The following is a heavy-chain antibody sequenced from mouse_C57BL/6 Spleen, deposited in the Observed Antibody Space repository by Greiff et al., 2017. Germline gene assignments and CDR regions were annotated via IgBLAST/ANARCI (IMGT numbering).Heavy chain of an antibody. CDR1: GYAFSSYW. V-gene: IGHV1-80*01. D-gene: IGHD1-1*01. CDR3: ARRIYYYGSSPWFAY. CDR2: IYPGDGDT. J-gene: IGHJ3*01. Sequence: VQGVESGAELVKPGASVKISCKASGYAFSSYWMNWVKQRPGKGLEWIGQIYPGDGDTNYNGKFKGKATLTADKSSSTAYMQLSSLTSEDSAVYFCARRIYYYGSSPWFAYWGQGTLVTVSA.